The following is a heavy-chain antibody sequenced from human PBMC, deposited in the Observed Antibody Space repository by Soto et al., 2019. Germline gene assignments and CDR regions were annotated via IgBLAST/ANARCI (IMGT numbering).Heavy chain of an antibody. CDR3: AIVPYELWTGQPMYYFDY. D-gene: IGHD3-3*01. CDR2: IRSRGTTI. J-gene: IGHJ4*02. CDR1: GFTFSDYY. Sequence: QVQLVESGGGLVKPGESMRLSCAASGFTFSDYYMSWIRQAPGKGLEWVSYIRSRGTTIYYADTVKGRFTISRDNAKSSLYLQMSSLRAEDTAVYYCAIVPYELWTGQPMYYFDYCGQGTLVTVSS. V-gene: IGHV3-11*01.